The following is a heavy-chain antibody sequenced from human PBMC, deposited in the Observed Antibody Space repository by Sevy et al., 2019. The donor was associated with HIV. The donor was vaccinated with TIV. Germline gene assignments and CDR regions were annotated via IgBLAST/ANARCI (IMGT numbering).Heavy chain of an antibody. J-gene: IGHJ4*02. CDR2: ISYDGSNK. V-gene: IGHV3-30*04. Sequence: LRLSCAASGFTFSSYAMHWVRQAPGKGLEWVAVISYDGSNKYYADSVKGRFTISRDNSKNTLYLQMNSLRAEDTAVYYCAREAGRDIVVVASYFDYWGQGTLVTVSS. CDR3: AREAGRDIVVVASYFDY. D-gene: IGHD2-15*01. CDR1: GFTFSSYA.